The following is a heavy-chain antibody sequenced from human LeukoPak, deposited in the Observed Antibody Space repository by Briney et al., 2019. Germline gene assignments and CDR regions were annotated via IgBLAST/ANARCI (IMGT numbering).Heavy chain of an antibody. V-gene: IGHV4-59*01. CDR2: IYYSGST. CDR1: GGSISSYY. CDR3: ARERGYCSSTSCYTPHYYYGMDV. J-gene: IGHJ6*02. D-gene: IGHD2-2*02. Sequence: SETLSLTCTVSGGSISSYYWSWIRQPPGKGLEWIGYIYYSGSTNYNPSLKSRVTISVDTSKNQFSLKLSSVTAADTAVYYCARERGYCSSTSCYTPHYYYGMDVWGQGTTVTVSS.